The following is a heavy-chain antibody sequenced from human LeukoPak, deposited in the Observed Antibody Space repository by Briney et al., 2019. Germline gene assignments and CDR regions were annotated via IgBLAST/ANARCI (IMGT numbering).Heavy chain of an antibody. V-gene: IGHV3-7*01. Sequence: GGSLRLSCAASGFTFSSYWMSWVRQAPGKGLEWVDNIKQDGSEKYYVDSVKGRFTISRDNAKNSLYLQMNSLRAEDTAVYYCARGMRRRITMIVVVPDAFDIWGQGTMVTVSS. D-gene: IGHD3-22*01. J-gene: IGHJ3*02. CDR3: ARGMRRRITMIVVVPDAFDI. CDR2: IKQDGSEK. CDR1: GFTFSSYW.